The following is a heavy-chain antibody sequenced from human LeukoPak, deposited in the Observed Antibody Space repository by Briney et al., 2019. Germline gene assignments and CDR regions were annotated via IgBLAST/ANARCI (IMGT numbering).Heavy chain of an antibody. Sequence: ASVKVSCKASGYTFTSYGISWVRQAPGQGLEWMGWISAYNGNTNYAQKLQGRVTMTTDTSTSTAYMELRSLRSDDTAVYYCARVFPIAAPHWSDPWGQGTLVTVSS. V-gene: IGHV1-18*01. CDR3: ARVFPIAAPHWSDP. D-gene: IGHD6-6*01. CDR1: GYTFTSYG. J-gene: IGHJ5*02. CDR2: ISAYNGNT.